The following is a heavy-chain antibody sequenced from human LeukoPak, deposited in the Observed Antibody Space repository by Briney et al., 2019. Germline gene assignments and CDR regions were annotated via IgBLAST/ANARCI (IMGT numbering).Heavy chain of an antibody. V-gene: IGHV4-59*01. D-gene: IGHD5-12*01. CDR2: ISYSGSG. CDR3: ARSRSRGYSGDFDY. CDR1: GGSISGYY. J-gene: IGHJ4*02. Sequence: PSETLSLTCIVSGGSISGYYWSWIRQPPGKGLEWIGYISYSGSGNYNPSLKSRITISVDTSRNQFSLRLSSVTAADTAVYFCARSRSRGYSGDFDYWGQGTLVTVSS.